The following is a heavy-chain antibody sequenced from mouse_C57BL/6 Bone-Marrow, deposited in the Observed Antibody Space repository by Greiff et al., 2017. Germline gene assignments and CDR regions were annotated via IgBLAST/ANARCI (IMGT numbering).Heavy chain of an antibody. CDR2: VYPYNGGT. CDR1: GFTFTDYY. Sequence: VQLKQSGPVLVKPGPSVKISCKASGFTFTDYYMHWVKQSHGKSLEWIGLVYPYNGGTSYNQKFKGKATLTVDTSSSTAYMELNSLTSEDSAVYYWARDNYGSSYDYFDYWGQGTTLTVSS. J-gene: IGHJ2*01. CDR3: ARDNYGSSYDYFDY. D-gene: IGHD1-1*01. V-gene: IGHV1-36*01.